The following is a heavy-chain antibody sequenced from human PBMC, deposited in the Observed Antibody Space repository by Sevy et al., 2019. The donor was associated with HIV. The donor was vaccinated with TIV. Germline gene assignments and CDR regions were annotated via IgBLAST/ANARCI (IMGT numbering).Heavy chain of an antibody. V-gene: IGHV3-21*01. CDR2: IISSSSYI. CDR1: GFTFSSYS. Sequence: GGSLRLSCAASGFTFSSYSMNWVRQAPGKGLEWVSSIISSSSYIYYSDSVKGRFTISRDNAKNSLYLQMNSLRAEDTAVYYCARDPCSGGSCYSLVPCRYYYGMDVWGHGTTVTVSS. CDR3: ARDPCSGGSCYSLVPCRYYYGMDV. D-gene: IGHD2-15*01. J-gene: IGHJ6*02.